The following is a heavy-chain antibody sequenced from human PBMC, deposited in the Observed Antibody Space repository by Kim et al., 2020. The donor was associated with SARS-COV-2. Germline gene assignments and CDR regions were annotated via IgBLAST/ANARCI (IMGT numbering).Heavy chain of an antibody. CDR3: ARAITMVRGVIIMAYYYYGMDV. D-gene: IGHD3-10*01. J-gene: IGHJ6*02. CDR1: GYTFTSYA. V-gene: IGHV7-4-1*02. Sequence: ASVKVSCKASGYTFTSYAMNWVRQAPGQGLEWMGWINTNTGNPTYAQGFTGRFVFSLDTSVSTAYLQISSLKAEDTAVYYCARAITMVRGVIIMAYYYYGMDVWGQGTTVTVSS. CDR2: INTNTGNP.